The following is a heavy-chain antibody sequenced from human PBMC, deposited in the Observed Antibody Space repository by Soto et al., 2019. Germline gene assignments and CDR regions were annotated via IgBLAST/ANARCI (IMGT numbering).Heavy chain of an antibody. Sequence: SETVSLTCAVYGGSFSGYFWSWIRQPPGKALEWIGEINHSGSTDFNPSLKSRVTISVDPSRDQFSLRLSSVTAADTAVYYCARGDGKTFGDSRVNWLDPWGPGTLVTVSS. CDR1: GGSFSGYF. V-gene: IGHV4-34*01. CDR3: ARGDGKTFGDSRVNWLDP. J-gene: IGHJ5*02. D-gene: IGHD4-17*01. CDR2: INHSGST.